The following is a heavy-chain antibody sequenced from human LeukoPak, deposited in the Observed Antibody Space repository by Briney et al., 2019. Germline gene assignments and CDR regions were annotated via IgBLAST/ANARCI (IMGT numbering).Heavy chain of an antibody. V-gene: IGHV1-46*01. CDR3: ARDSLVVVAATFWFDP. Sequence: ASVKVSCKAFGYTFTSYYMHWVRQAPGQGLEWMGIINPSGGSTSYAQKFQGRVTMTRDTSTSTVYMELSSLRSEDTAVYYCARDSLVVVAATFWFDPWGQGTLVTVSS. CDR2: INPSGGST. J-gene: IGHJ5*02. CDR1: GYTFTSYY. D-gene: IGHD2-15*01.